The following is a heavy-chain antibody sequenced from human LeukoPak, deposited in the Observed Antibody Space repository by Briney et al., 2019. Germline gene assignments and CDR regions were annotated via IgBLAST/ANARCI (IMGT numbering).Heavy chain of an antibody. Sequence: GSLRLSCAASGFTFSPLGMNWVRQAPGRGLEWVSYISSGSSTTYYADSVKGRFTISRDNAKNSLYLQVNSLRDEDTAVYYCARGRGLTLSYHYFDYWGQGTLVTVSS. V-gene: IGHV3-48*02. CDR1: GFTFSPLG. J-gene: IGHJ4*02. CDR3: ARGRGLTLSYHYFDY. D-gene: IGHD3-10*01. CDR2: ISSGSSTT.